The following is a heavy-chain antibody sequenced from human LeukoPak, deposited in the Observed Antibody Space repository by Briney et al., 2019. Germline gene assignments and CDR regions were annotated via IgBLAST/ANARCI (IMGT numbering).Heavy chain of an antibody. Sequence: PGGSLRLSCAVSGFTFSNYGMSWVRQAPGKGLEWVSTISGSGGRTYYADSVKGRFTISRDNSKNTLYLQMNSLRAEDTAVYYCAKGGRGSCYSYVDQWGQGTLVTVSS. CDR1: GFTFSNYG. CDR3: AKGGRGSCYSYVDQ. D-gene: IGHD2-15*01. V-gene: IGHV3-23*01. CDR2: ISGSGGRT. J-gene: IGHJ4*02.